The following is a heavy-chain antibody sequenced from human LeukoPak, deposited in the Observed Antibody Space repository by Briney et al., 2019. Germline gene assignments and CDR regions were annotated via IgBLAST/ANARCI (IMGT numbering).Heavy chain of an antibody. V-gene: IGHV2-70*11. CDR1: GFSLSTSGMC. J-gene: IGHJ4*02. Sequence: SGPALVKPTQTLTLTCTFSGFSLSTSGMCVSWIRQPPGKALEWLARIDWDDDKYYSTSLKTRLTISKDTSKNQVVLTMTNMDPVDTATYYCARIVSGEQWLVLDYWGQGTLVTVSS. CDR3: ARIVSGEQWLVLDY. CDR2: IDWDDDK. D-gene: IGHD6-19*01.